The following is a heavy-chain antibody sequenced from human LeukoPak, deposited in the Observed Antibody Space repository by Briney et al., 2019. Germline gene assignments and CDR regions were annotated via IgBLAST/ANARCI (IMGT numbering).Heavy chain of an antibody. CDR2: ISGSGGST. V-gene: IGHV3-23*01. J-gene: IGHJ4*02. CDR1: GSTFSSYA. CDR3: AKGCSSTSCYHSFDY. D-gene: IGHD2-2*01. Sequence: GGSLRLSCAASGSTFSSYAMSWVRQAPGKGLEWVSAISGSGGSTYYADSVKGRFTISRDNSKNTLYLQINSLRAEDTAVYYCAKGCSSTSCYHSFDYWGQGTLVTVSS.